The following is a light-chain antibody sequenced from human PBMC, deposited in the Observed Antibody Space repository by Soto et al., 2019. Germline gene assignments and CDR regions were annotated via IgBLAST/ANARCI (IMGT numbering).Light chain of an antibody. Sequence: PPPLSAAPGQKVTLSLPGSSSDIGRNYVSWYQHLPGTAPKLLIYENNKRPSGIPDRLSGSKSGSSATLGITGLQTGDEADYYCGTWDSSLTTYVFGPGTKVTVL. CDR3: GTWDSSLTTYV. CDR1: SSDIGRNY. J-gene: IGLJ1*01. V-gene: IGLV1-51*02. CDR2: ENN.